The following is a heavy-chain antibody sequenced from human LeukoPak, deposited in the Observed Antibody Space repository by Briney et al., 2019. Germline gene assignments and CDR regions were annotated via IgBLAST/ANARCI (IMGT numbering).Heavy chain of an antibody. J-gene: IGHJ3*02. CDR2: ISYDGSKK. V-gene: IGHV3-30*04. CDR3: AREQIGGNSFDAFDI. CDR1: GFTFSRFA. D-gene: IGHD4-23*01. Sequence: GRSLRLSCAASGFTFSRFAMHWVRQAPGKGLEWVAVISYDGSKKYYADSVKGRFTISRDNSKNTLYLQMNSLRAEDTAVYSCAREQIGGNSFDAFDIWGQGTMATVSP.